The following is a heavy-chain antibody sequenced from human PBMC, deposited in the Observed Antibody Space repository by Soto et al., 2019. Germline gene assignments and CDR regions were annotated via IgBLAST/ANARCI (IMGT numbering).Heavy chain of an antibody. CDR1: GYSFTSYW. D-gene: IGHD2-15*01. CDR2: IDPSDSYT. Sequence: GESLKISCKGSGYSFTSYWISWVRQMPGKGLEWMGRIDPSDSYTNYSPSFQGHVTISADKSISTAYLQWSSLKASDTAMYYCARHPLEVVAADYGMDVWGQGTTVTVSS. V-gene: IGHV5-10-1*01. CDR3: ARHPLEVVAADYGMDV. J-gene: IGHJ6*02.